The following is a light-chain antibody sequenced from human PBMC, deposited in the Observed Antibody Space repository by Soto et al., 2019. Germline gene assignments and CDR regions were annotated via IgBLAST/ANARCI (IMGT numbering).Light chain of an antibody. Sequence: EIVMTQSPATLSVSPGERVTLSCRASQSVSRNLAWYQQKPGQTPRLLILDASARATGVPARFSGSRSGTEFTLTISSLQSEDSAVYYCQQYNSWLWTFGQGTKV. J-gene: IGKJ1*01. CDR3: QQYNSWLWT. V-gene: IGKV3-15*01. CDR1: QSVSRN. CDR2: DAS.